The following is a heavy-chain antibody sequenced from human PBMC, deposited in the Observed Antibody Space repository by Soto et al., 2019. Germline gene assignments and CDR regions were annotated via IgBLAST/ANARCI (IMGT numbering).Heavy chain of an antibody. CDR1: GFIFSDYH. CDR2: ISSSSSYT. J-gene: IGHJ4*02. D-gene: IGHD3-10*01. Sequence: PGGSLRLSCAASGFIFSDYHMSWIRQAPGKGLEWISYISSSSSYTKYADSVKGRFTISRDNAKNSLYLQMNSLRAEDTAVYYCARDFYASGSHYTTTVDYWGQGTLVTVSS. V-gene: IGHV3-11*06. CDR3: ARDFYASGSHYTTTVDY.